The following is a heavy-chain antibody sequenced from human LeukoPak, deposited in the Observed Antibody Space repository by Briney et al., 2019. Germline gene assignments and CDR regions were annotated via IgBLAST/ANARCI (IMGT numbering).Heavy chain of an antibody. J-gene: IGHJ5*02. D-gene: IGHD4-17*01. CDR3: AREHVYGDYDHWFDP. V-gene: IGHV4-39*07. Sequence: PSETLSLTCTVSGGSISSSRYYWGWIRQPPGKGLEWIGSIHYSGSTYYNPSLKSRVTISVDTSKNQFSLKLSSVTAADTAVYYCAREHVYGDYDHWFDPWGQGTLVTVSS. CDR1: GGSISSSRYY. CDR2: IHYSGST.